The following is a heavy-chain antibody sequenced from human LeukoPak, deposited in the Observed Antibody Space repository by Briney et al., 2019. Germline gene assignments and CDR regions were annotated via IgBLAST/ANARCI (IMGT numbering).Heavy chain of an antibody. Sequence: GGSLRLSCAASGFTFDDYGMSWVRQAPGKGLEWVSSISSSSYIYYADSVKGRFTISRDNAKNSLYLQMNSLRAEDTAVYYCARDKGGSNYYGSGSYPYFDYWGQGTLVTVSS. CDR3: ARDKGGSNYYGSGSYPYFDY. CDR2: ISSSSYI. D-gene: IGHD3-10*01. J-gene: IGHJ4*02. CDR1: GFTFDDYG. V-gene: IGHV3-69-1*01.